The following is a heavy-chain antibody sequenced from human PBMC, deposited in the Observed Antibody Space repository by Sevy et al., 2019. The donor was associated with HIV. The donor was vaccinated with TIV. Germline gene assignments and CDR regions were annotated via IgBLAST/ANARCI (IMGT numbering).Heavy chain of an antibody. D-gene: IGHD2-2*01. V-gene: IGHV3-21*01. J-gene: IGHJ4*02. CDR3: ARGEYCSSPTCSYFDY. CDR2: ISSTSNFI. CDR1: GFTFSSYG. Sequence: GGSLRLSCAASGFTFSSYGMNWVRQAPGKGLEWVSSISSTSNFIYYADSVKGRFTISRDNAKNSLYLQMNSLRAEDTAVYYCARGEYCSSPTCSYFDYWGQGTLVTVSS.